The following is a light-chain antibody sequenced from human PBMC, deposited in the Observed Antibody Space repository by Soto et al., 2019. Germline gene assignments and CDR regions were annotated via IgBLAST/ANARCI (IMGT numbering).Light chain of an antibody. J-gene: IGKJ1*01. CDR3: QQYGSSPRT. V-gene: IGKV3-20*01. CDR1: QGIGDT. CDR2: GAS. Sequence: EVVMTQSPATLSVSPGEVVTLSFSASQGIGDTLAWYQHKPGQTPRLLIYGASSRATGIPDRFSCSWSGTDITLTISRLEPEDFAVYHCQQYGSSPRTFGQGTKVDIK.